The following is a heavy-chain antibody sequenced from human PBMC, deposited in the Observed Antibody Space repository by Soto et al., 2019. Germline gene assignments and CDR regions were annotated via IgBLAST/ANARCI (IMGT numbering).Heavy chain of an antibody. CDR1: GFTFSSYG. CDR2: IWYDGSNK. J-gene: IGHJ4*02. Sequence: QPGGSLRLSCAASGFTFSSYGMHWVRQAPGKGLEWVAVIWYDGSNKYYADSVKGRFTISRDNSKNTLYLQMNSLRAEDTAVYYCARMRISYRNYGPFDYWGQGTLVTVSS. V-gene: IGHV3-33*01. D-gene: IGHD3-10*01. CDR3: ARMRISYRNYGPFDY.